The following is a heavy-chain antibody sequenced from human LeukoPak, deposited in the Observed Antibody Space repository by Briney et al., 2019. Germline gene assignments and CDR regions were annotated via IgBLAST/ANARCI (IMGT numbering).Heavy chain of an antibody. CDR1: GGSISSGSYY. J-gene: IGHJ3*02. CDR3: ARGGIAVAGQHLVAFDI. V-gene: IGHV4-61*02. D-gene: IGHD6-19*01. Sequence: KTSETLSLTCTVSGGSISSGSYYWSWIRQPAGKGLEWIGRIYTSGSTNYNPSLKSRVTISVDTSKNQFSLKLSSVTAADAAVYYCARGGIAVAGQHLVAFDIWGQGTMVTVSS. CDR2: IYTSGST.